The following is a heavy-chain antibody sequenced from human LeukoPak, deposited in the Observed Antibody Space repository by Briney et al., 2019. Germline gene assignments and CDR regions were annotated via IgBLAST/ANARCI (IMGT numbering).Heavy chain of an antibody. CDR1: GGTFSSYA. V-gene: IGHV1-69*05. D-gene: IGHD2-2*01. J-gene: IGHJ4*02. CDR2: IIPIFGTA. Sequence: GASVKVSCKASGGTFSSYAISWVRQAPGQGLEWMGGIIPIFGTANYAPKFQGRVTITTDESTSTAYMELSSLRSEDTAVYYCASSQGDIVVVPGFDYWGQGTLVTVSS. CDR3: ASSQGDIVVVPGFDY.